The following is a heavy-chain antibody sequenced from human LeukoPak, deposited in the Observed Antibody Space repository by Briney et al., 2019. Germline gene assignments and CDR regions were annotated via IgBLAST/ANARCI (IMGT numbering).Heavy chain of an antibody. CDR1: GFTFSSYW. CDR3: ARDLHYYHSSGSNYYFDY. D-gene: IGHD3-22*01. J-gene: IGHJ4*02. Sequence: GGSLRLSCAASGFTFSSYWMSWVRQAPGERLEWVANIKQDGSEKYYVDSVKGRFTISRDNAYNSLYLQMNSLRAEDTAVYHCARDLHYYHSSGSNYYFDYWGQGTLVTVSS. CDR2: IKQDGSEK. V-gene: IGHV3-7*03.